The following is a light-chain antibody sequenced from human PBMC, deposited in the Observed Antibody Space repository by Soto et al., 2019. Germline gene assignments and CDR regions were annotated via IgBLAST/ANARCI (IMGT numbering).Light chain of an antibody. V-gene: IGLV2-14*01. J-gene: IGLJ2*01. CDR3: SSYTSSSTPI. CDR2: DVS. CDR1: SSDVAGYNY. Sequence: QSALTQPASVSGSPGQSITISCTGTSSDVAGYNYVSWYQQHPGKAPKLMIYDVSNRPSGVSNRFSGSKSGNTASLTISGLQAEDEADYYCSSYTSSSTPIFGGWTKLTVL.